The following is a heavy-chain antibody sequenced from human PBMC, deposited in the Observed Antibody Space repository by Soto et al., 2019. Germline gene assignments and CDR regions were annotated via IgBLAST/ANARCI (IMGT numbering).Heavy chain of an antibody. J-gene: IGHJ4*02. CDR2: IWYDGSNE. CDR3: ARDRRGSGWYDYFDY. Sequence: QVQLVESGGGVVQPGRSLRLSCAAYGFTFSSYGMHWVRQAPGKGLEWVAVIWYDGSNENYADSVKGRFTISRDNSKNTLYLQMNSLRAEDTALYYCARDRRGSGWYDYFDYWGQGTLVTVSP. CDR1: GFTFSSYG. D-gene: IGHD6-19*01. V-gene: IGHV3-33*01.